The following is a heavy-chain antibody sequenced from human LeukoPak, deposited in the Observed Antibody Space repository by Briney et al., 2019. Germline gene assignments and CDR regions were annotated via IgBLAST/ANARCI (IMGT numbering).Heavy chain of an antibody. CDR3: ARERYSSGWQPYYFDY. Sequence: SETLSLTCTVSGGSISSYYWSWIRQPPGKGLEWIGYIYYSGSTNYNPSLKSRVTISVDTSKNQFSLKLSSVTAADTAVYYCARERYSSGWQPYYFDYWAKEHVHTVSS. V-gene: IGHV4-59*01. J-gene: IGHJ4*01. CDR1: GGSISSYY. D-gene: IGHD6-19*01. CDR2: IYYSGST.